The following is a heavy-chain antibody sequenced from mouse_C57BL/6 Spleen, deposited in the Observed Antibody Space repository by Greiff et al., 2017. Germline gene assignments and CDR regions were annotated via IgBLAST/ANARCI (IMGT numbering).Heavy chain of an antibody. CDR1: GYAFSSYW. CDR2: IYPGDGDT. V-gene: IGHV1-80*01. CDR3: ARSPTGYAMDY. Sequence: VKLVESGAELVKPGASVKISCKASGYAFSSYWMNWVKQRPGKGLEWIGQIYPGDGDTNYNGKFKGKATLTAEKSSSTAYMQLSSLTSEDSAVYFCARSPTGYAMDYWGQGTSVTVSS. J-gene: IGHJ4*01. D-gene: IGHD1-1*01.